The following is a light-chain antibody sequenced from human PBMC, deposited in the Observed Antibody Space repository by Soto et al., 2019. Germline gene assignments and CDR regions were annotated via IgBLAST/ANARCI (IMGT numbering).Light chain of an antibody. V-gene: IGKV1-5*03. Sequence: DIQMTHSPSTLSASVGDRVTITCRASESVSRWLAWSQQKPGITPKLLIYQASTLETGVPSRLSGSGSGTEFTLTNSSLQPDDFATYYCQQYNAYSQAFGHGTKVEIK. CDR3: QQYNAYSQA. CDR2: QAS. J-gene: IGKJ1*01. CDR1: ESVSRW.